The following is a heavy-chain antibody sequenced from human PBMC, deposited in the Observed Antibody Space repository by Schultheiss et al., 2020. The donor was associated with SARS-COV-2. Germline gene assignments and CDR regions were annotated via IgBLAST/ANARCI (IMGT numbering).Heavy chain of an antibody. CDR2: IYSGGST. CDR3: ARDPPKNVDIVATSDAFDI. J-gene: IGHJ3*02. CDR1: GFTFSSYA. V-gene: IGHV3-53*01. D-gene: IGHD5-12*01. Sequence: GGSLRLSCAASGFTFSSYAMSWVRQAPGKGLEWVSVIYSGGSTYYADSVKGRFTISRDNSKNTLYLQMNSLRAEDTAVYYCARDPPKNVDIVATSDAFDIWGQGTMVTVSS.